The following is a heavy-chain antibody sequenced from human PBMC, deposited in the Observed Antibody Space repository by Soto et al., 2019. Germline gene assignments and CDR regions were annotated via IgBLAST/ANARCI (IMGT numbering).Heavy chain of an antibody. CDR2: IIPILGIA. V-gene: IGHV1-69*02. CDR3: ARVSYDILTGKDYYMDV. CDR1: GGTFSSYT. D-gene: IGHD3-9*01. J-gene: IGHJ6*03. Sequence: SVKVSCKASGGTFSSYTISWVRQAPGQGLEWMGRIIPILGIANYAQKFQGRVTITADKSTITAYMELSSLRSEDTAVYYCARVSYDILTGKDYYMDVWGKGTTVTVSS.